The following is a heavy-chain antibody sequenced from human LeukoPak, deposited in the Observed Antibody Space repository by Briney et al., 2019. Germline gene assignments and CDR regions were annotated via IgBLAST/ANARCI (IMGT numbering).Heavy chain of an antibody. CDR1: GYTFTGYY. CDR2: INPNSGGT. J-gene: IGHJ6*02. Sequence: ASVKVSCKASGYTFTGYYMHWVRQAPGQGLEWMGRINPNSGGTNYAQKFQGRVTITRDTSISTAYMELSRLRSDDTAVYYCARFRGYYFHYGMDVWGQGTTVTVSS. V-gene: IGHV1-2*06. CDR3: ARFRGYYFHYGMDV.